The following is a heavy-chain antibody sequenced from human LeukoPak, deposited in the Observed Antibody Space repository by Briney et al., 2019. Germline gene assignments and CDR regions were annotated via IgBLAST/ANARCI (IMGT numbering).Heavy chain of an antibody. D-gene: IGHD3-22*01. CDR2: ISAYNGNT. V-gene: IGHV1-18*01. CDR3: ARVGYYDSSGYSGY. Sequence: ASVKVSCKASGYTFTSYGISWVRQAPGQGLEGMGWISAYNGNTNYAQKLQGRVTMTTDTSTSTAYMELRSLRSDDTAVYYCARVGYYDSSGYSGYWGQGTLVTVSS. CDR1: GYTFTSYG. J-gene: IGHJ4*02.